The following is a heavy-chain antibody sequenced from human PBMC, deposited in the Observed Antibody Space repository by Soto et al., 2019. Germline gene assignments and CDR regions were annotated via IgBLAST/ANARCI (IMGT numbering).Heavy chain of an antibody. Sequence: SETLSLTCTVSGGSISSGYYYWSWIRQPPGKGLEWIGYIYYSGSTYYNPSLKSRVTISVDTSKNQFSLKLSSVTAADTAVYYCASSSSWSGFDPWGQGTLVTVSS. CDR2: IYYSGST. CDR3: ASSSSWSGFDP. V-gene: IGHV4-30-4*01. D-gene: IGHD6-13*01. CDR1: GGSISSGYYY. J-gene: IGHJ5*02.